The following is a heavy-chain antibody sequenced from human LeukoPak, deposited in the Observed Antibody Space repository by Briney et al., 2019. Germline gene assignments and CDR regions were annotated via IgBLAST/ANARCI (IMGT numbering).Heavy chain of an antibody. Sequence: ASVKVSCKASGYTFTGYYMHWVRQAPGQELEWMGWINPNSGGTNYAQKFQGRVTMTRDTSISTAYMELSRLRSDDTAVYYCARDRRYYASGSSSTGFDPWGQGTLVTVSS. D-gene: IGHD3-10*01. CDR3: ARDRRYYASGSSSTGFDP. J-gene: IGHJ5*02. CDR2: INPNSGGT. V-gene: IGHV1-2*02. CDR1: GYTFTGYY.